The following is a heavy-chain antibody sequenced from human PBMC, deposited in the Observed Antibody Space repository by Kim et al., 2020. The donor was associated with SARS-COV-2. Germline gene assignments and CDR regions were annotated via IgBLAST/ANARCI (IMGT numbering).Heavy chain of an antibody. CDR1: GFTFSSYG. J-gene: IGHJ6*02. V-gene: IGHV3-30*18. CDR3: AKFLYASPFYGMDV. Sequence: GGSLRLSCAASGFTFSSYGMHWVRQAPGKGLEWVAVISYDGSNKYYADSVKGRFTISRDNSKNTLYLQMNSLRAEDTAVYYCAKFLYASPFYGMDVWGQGTTVTVSS. D-gene: IGHD2-8*01. CDR2: ISYDGSNK.